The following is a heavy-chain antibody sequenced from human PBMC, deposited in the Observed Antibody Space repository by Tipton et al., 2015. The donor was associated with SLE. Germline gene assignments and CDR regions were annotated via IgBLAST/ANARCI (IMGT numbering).Heavy chain of an antibody. J-gene: IGHJ4*02. CDR2: IYYSGST. D-gene: IGHD3-10*01. CDR3: ARVLYGSGSPFDY. CDR1: GGSIGSGGYY. V-gene: IGHV4-31*03. Sequence: TLSLTCTVSGGSIGSGGYYWSWIRQHPGKGLEWIGYIYYSGSTYYNPSLKSRVTISVDTSKNQFSLKLSSVTAADTAVYYCARVLYGSGSPFDYWGQGTLVTVSS.